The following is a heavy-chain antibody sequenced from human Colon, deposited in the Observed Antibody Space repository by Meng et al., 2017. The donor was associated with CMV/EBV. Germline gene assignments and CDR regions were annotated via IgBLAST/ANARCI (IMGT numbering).Heavy chain of an antibody. CDR2: VSPDGSKT. Sequence: TLKISCVASGFTFSSYAMHWVRQSPGEGLEWVAVVSPDGSKTYYTDSVKGRFTISRDNSKSTLYLQMNSLRADDTALYYCARDSLGARYCSSTSCYRVPLWGQGTLVTVSS. CDR1: GFTFSSYA. CDR3: ARDSLGARYCSSTSCYRVPL. D-gene: IGHD2-2*01. V-gene: IGHV3-30-3*01. J-gene: IGHJ4*02.